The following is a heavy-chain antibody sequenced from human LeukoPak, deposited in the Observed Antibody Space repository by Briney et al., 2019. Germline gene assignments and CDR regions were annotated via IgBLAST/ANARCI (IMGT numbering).Heavy chain of an antibody. Sequence: PGGSLRFSCAASGFSFSSYWIAWVRQAPGKGLEWVANIKYDGSLKFYGGSVKGRFTISRDNTKNSLYLEMNSLRVDDTALYFCASSHDSSGNDWGQGTMVTVSS. D-gene: IGHD3-22*01. CDR1: GFSFSSYW. J-gene: IGHJ4*02. CDR3: ASSHDSSGND. CDR2: IKYDGSLK. V-gene: IGHV3-7*01.